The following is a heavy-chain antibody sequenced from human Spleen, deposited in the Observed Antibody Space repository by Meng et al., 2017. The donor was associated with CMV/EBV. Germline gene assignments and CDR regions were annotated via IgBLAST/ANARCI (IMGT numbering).Heavy chain of an antibody. Sequence: GESLKISCAASGFTASSRYWSWVRQAPGKGLEWVSVIYRAGGTYYADSVKDRFTISRDTSENNVYLDMNNLRVDDTAVYYCARSGPSGYHYDYWGQGTLVTVSS. CDR2: IYRAGGT. V-gene: IGHV3-53*01. CDR3: ARSGPSGYHYDY. J-gene: IGHJ4*02. D-gene: IGHD5-12*01. CDR1: GFTASSRY.